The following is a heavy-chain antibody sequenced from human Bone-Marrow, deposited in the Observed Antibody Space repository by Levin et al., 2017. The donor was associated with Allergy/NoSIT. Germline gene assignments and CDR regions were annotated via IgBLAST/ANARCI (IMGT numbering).Heavy chain of an antibody. CDR2: ISYDGNNK. J-gene: IGHJ4*02. Sequence: GGSLRLSCAASGFNFRSHGMHWVRQAPGKGLEWVAIISYDGNNKDYLDSVKGRFTTSRDNSKNTLYLQMNSLRPEDTAVYYCAKEEGSGWYPPYYFDYWGQGTLVTVSS. D-gene: IGHD6-19*01. CDR3: AKEEGSGWYPPYYFDY. CDR1: GFNFRSHG. V-gene: IGHV3-30*18.